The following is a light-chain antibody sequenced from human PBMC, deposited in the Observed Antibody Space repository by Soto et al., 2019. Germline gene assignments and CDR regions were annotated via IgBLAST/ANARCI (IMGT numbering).Light chain of an antibody. CDR2: GAS. V-gene: IGKV3-20*01. CDR1: QSVSSNY. CDR3: PQYGSAPWP. J-gene: IGKJ1*01. Sequence: FLTQAAGALALKPGEKGVLFSRASQSVSSNYVAWYQQKPGQAPRLLISGASNRATGTPDRFRGSGSGTDFTLTITRLEPEDFAVYYCPQYGSAPWPSGQGAKAAIK.